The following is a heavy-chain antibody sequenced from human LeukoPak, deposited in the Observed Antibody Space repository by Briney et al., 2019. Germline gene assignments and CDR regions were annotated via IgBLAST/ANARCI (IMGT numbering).Heavy chain of an antibody. J-gene: IGHJ4*02. Sequence: GGSLRLSCAVSGFTFSSYGMHWVRQAPGKGLEWVAVISYDGSNKYYADSVKGRFTISRDNSKNTLYLQMNSLRAEDTAVYYCAKDFYYYGSGSFQDYWGQGTLVTVSS. D-gene: IGHD3-10*01. CDR2: ISYDGSNK. CDR3: AKDFYYYGSGSFQDY. CDR1: GFTFSSYG. V-gene: IGHV3-30*18.